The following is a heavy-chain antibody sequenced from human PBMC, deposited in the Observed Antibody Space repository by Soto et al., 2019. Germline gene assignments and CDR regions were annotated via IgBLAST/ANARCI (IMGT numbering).Heavy chain of an antibody. V-gene: IGHV6-1*01. J-gene: IGHJ3*02. Sequence: SQTLSLTRAISVDSASSYSAAWNWIRQSPSRGLEWLGRTYYRSKRYNDYAVSVKSRITINPDTSKNQFSLQLNSVTPEDTAVYYCARDLPGERWLPYDAFDIWGQGTMVTVSS. CDR1: VDSASSYSAA. CDR2: TYYRSKRYN. D-gene: IGHD3-10*01. CDR3: ARDLPGERWLPYDAFDI.